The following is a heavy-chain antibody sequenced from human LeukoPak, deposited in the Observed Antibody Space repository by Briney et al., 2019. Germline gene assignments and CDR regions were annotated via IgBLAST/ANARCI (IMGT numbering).Heavy chain of an antibody. CDR3: ARATVVTLGAFDI. D-gene: IGHD4-23*01. CDR1: GFTFSSYS. Sequence: KPGGSLRLSCAASGFTFSSYSMNWVRQAPGKGLEWVSSISSSSSYIYYADSVKGRFTISRDNAKNSLYLQMNSLRAEDTAVYYCARATVVTLGAFDIWGQGTMVTVSS. CDR2: ISSSSSYI. V-gene: IGHV3-21*01. J-gene: IGHJ3*02.